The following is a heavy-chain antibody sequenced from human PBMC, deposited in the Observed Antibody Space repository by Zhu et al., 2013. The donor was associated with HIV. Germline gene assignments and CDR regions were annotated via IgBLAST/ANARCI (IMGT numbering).Heavy chain of an antibody. D-gene: IGHD3-10*01. CDR1: GYSFTSYD. V-gene: IGHV1-69*13. CDR2: IIFGFNVA. CDR3: VLRPKYSHASEAHLPFDY. Sequence: HVQLVQSGAEVRKPGASLKVSCKTSGYSFTSYDINWVRQAPGHGLEWMGGIIFGFNVANNAETFQGRVALTADVSTSTASLTLSSLTLADTALYYCVLRPKYSHASEAHLPFDYWGLGTLVTVAS. J-gene: IGHJ4*02.